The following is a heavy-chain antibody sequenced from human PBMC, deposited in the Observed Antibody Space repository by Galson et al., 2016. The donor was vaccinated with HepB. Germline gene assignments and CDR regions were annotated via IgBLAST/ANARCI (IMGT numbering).Heavy chain of an antibody. CDR3: AKGSIELAGTVLDAFDI. Sequence: SLRLSWAACGSSFSNYAMRWVRQAPGKGLECVSTISDGGSHSYYPDSVRGRFTVSRDNSKNTLYLQINSLRAEDTAVYYCAKGSIELAGTVLDAFDIWGHGTMVTVS. J-gene: IGHJ3*02. CDR2: ISDGGSHS. D-gene: IGHD6-19*01. CDR1: GSSFSNYA. V-gene: IGHV3-23*01.